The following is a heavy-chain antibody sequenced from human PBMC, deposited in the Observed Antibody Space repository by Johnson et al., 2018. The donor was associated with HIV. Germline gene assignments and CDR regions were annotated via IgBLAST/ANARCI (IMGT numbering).Heavy chain of an antibody. V-gene: IGHV3-23*04. D-gene: IGHD6-13*01. CDR2: ISGSGGST. CDR3: ARDGHSSTPRCAFDI. J-gene: IGHJ3*02. Sequence: VHLVESGGGLVQPGGSLRLSCAASGFTFSSYAMSWVRQAPGKGLEWVSAISGSGGSTYYADSVTGRFTISRDNSKNTLYLQMNSLRAGDTAVYYCARDGHSSTPRCAFDIWGQGTMVTVSS. CDR1: GFTFSSYA.